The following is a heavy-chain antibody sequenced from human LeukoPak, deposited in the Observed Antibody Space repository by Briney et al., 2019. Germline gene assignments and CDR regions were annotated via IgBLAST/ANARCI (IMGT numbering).Heavy chain of an antibody. D-gene: IGHD6-13*01. Sequence: SGTLSLTCAVSGGSISSNNWWSWVRQPPGKGLEWIGEIYHSGSTNYNPSLKSRVTILLNKSKNQFSLKLSSVTAADTAVYYCASSGSFRQQLIKWGQGTLVTVSS. CDR1: GGSISSNNW. CDR3: ASSGSFRQQLIK. J-gene: IGHJ4*02. CDR2: IYHSGST. V-gene: IGHV4-4*02.